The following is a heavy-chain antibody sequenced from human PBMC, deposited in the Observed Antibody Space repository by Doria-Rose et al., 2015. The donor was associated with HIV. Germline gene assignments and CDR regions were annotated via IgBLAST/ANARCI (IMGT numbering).Heavy chain of an antibody. V-gene: IGHV2-26*01. Sequence: SGPVLVKPTETLTLTCAVSGVSLSSPGMGVSWIRQPPGKALEWLANNFSDDDRSYKTSLKIRLSISRGTSKSQVVLTMTDMDPVDTATYYCARIKSSRWYHKYYFDFWGQGTLVIVSA. CDR1: GVSLSSPGMG. CDR2: NFSDDDR. CDR3: ARIKSSRWYHKYYFDF. J-gene: IGHJ4*02. D-gene: IGHD6-13*01.